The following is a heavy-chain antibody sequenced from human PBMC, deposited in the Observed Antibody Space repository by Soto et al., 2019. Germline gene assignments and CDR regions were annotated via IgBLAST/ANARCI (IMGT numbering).Heavy chain of an antibody. CDR2: ISSSSYI. CDR3: ARDPSLSAYCSGGSCYGYYYYMDV. CDR1: GFTFSSYS. Sequence: GGSLRLSCAASGFTFSSYSMNWVRQAPGKGLEWVSSISSSSYIYYADSVKGRFTISRDNAKNSLYLQMNSLRAEDTAVYYCARDPSLSAYCSGGSCYGYYYYMDVWGKGTTVTVSS. V-gene: IGHV3-21*01. D-gene: IGHD2-15*01. J-gene: IGHJ6*03.